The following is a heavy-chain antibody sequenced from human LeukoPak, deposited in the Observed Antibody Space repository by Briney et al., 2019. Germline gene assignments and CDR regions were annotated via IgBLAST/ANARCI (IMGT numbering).Heavy chain of an antibody. V-gene: IGHV4-59*08. Sequence: SETLSLTCTVSGGSISSYYWSWIRQPPGKGLEWIGYIYYSGSTNYNPSLKSRVTISVDTSKNQFSLKLSSVTAADTAVYYCARPSYGSGSYYNYWGQGTLVTVSS. CDR3: ARPSYGSGSYYNY. CDR1: GGSISSYY. J-gene: IGHJ4*02. D-gene: IGHD3-10*01. CDR2: IYYSGST.